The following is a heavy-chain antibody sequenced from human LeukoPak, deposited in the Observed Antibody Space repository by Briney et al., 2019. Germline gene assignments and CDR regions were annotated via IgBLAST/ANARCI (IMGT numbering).Heavy chain of an antibody. Sequence: GGSLRLSCVAAGFTFSNYVMSCGRQAPGKGLEWVSSLSGSGGTTYYADSVKGRFTISRDNSKNTLYLQMNSLRAEDTAVYYCARNKYSGSYLYYFDYWGQGTLVTVSS. CDR1: GFTFSNYV. D-gene: IGHD1-26*01. V-gene: IGHV3-23*01. CDR2: LSGSGGTT. CDR3: ARNKYSGSYLYYFDY. J-gene: IGHJ4*02.